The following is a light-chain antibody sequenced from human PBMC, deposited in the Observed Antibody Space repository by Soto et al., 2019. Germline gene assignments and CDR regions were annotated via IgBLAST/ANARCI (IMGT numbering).Light chain of an antibody. CDR2: AAS. CDR3: QQTRDFPLT. CDR1: QGISSW. V-gene: IGKV1-12*01. Sequence: DILMTQSPASVSVSLGDTATVSCRASQGISSWLAWYQQKPGKAPRLLIYAASSLHNGVPPRFSGTYSGTDFSLTISSLQPGDSATYFCQQTRDFPLTFGGGTRVEIK. J-gene: IGKJ4*01.